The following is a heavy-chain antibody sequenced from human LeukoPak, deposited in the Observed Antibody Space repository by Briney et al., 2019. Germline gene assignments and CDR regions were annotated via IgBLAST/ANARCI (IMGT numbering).Heavy chain of an antibody. D-gene: IGHD5-18*01. CDR2: INLTGGIA. V-gene: IGHV1-46*01. Sequence: GASVKVSCKASGYTFSSYYLHWVRQAPGQGLEGIGIINLTGGIARLAQKFQGRVSMTRDTSTSTVYMELSSLRSEDTAVYYCARAPWIQLFFFDYWGQGTLVTVSS. J-gene: IGHJ4*02. CDR1: GYTFSSYY. CDR3: ARAPWIQLFFFDY.